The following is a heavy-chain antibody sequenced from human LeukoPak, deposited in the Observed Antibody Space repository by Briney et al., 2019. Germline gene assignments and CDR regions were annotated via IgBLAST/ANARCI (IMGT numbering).Heavy chain of an antibody. CDR2: ILYDGINK. J-gene: IGHJ4*02. V-gene: IGHV3-33*01. Sequence: GGSLRLSCAASGFSFSNYGMHWVRQAPGKGLEWVAVILYDGINKYYGDSVKGRFTISRDNSKNTLYLQINSLRAEDTAVYYCARDGARDSSGWYDVYYFDYWGQGTLVTVSS. CDR3: ARDGARDSSGWYDVYYFDY. D-gene: IGHD6-19*01. CDR1: GFSFSNYG.